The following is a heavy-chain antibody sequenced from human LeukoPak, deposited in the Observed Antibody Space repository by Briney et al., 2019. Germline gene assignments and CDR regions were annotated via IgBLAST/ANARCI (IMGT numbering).Heavy chain of an antibody. CDR2: IYHSGST. D-gene: IGHD6-25*01. Sequence: SGTVSLTCGVSGDSISSSNWWTWVRQPPGKGLEWIGEIYHSGSTNYNPSLKSRVTMSLDKSKNQFSLKLTSVTAADTAVYYCAREAAGQWFDPWGQGTLVTVSS. J-gene: IGHJ5*02. V-gene: IGHV4-4*02. CDR1: GDSISSSNW. CDR3: AREAAGQWFDP.